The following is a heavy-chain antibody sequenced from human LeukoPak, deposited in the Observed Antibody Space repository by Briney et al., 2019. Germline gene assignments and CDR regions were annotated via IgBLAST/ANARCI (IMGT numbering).Heavy chain of an antibody. J-gene: IGHJ4*02. CDR2: ISNSGSSK. CDR1: GFTFSDYY. D-gene: IGHD1-20*01. Sequence: GGSLRLSCAASGFTFSDYYMSWIRQAPGKGLEWVSHISNSGSSKYYADSLKGRFTTSRDNARNSLYLQMNSLRAEDTAVYYCAREIIIGTLYFDYWGQGTLITVSS. V-gene: IGHV3-11*01. CDR3: AREIIIGTLYFDY.